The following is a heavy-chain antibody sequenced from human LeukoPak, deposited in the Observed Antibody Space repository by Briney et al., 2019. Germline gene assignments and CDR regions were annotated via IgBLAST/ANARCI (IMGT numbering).Heavy chain of an antibody. V-gene: IGHV3-23*01. CDR1: GFTFSSFG. CDR2: LDGSGGYT. J-gene: IGHJ4*02. Sequence: PGGSLRLSCAASGFTFSSFGMSWVRQAPGQGLEWVSSLDGSGGYTYHADSVKGRFTISRDNSKNTLYLQMNSLRAEDTATYYCASRRARGWPFESWGQGTLVTGSS. CDR3: ASRRARGWPFES. D-gene: IGHD6-19*01.